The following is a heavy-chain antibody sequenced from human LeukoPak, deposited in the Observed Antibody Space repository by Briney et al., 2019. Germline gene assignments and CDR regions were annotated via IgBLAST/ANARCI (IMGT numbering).Heavy chain of an antibody. D-gene: IGHD1-14*01. V-gene: IGHV3-23*01. J-gene: IGHJ4*02. CDR2: ISGSGSRT. CDR1: GFTFSDYA. Sequence: GGFLRLSCAASGFTFSDYAMTWARQAPGKGLEWVSSISGSGSRTYYTESVKGRFTISRDNSKNTLYLQMNSLRADETAIYYCASRPRADIGPLDFWGQGTLVTVSS. CDR3: ASRPRADIGPLDF.